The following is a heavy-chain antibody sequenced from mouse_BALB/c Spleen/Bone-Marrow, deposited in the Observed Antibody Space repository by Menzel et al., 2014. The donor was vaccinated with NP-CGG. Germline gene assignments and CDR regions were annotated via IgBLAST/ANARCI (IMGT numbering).Heavy chain of an antibody. Sequence: QVQLQQSGPGLVAPSQTLSITCTVSGFSLSRXSXHWVRQPPGKGLEWLGMIWGGGSTAYNSPLKSRRSISKDNSMSQVFLKMNSLQTDDSAMYYCARNEDSNYYGSSLYYFDYWGQGTTLTVSS. CDR1: GFSLSRXS. CDR2: IWGGGST. J-gene: IGHJ2*01. V-gene: IGHV2-6-4*01. D-gene: IGHD1-1*01. CDR3: ARNEDSNYYGSSLYYFDY.